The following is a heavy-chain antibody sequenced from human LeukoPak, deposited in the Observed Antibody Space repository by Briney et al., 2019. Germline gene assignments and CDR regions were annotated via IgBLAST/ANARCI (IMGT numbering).Heavy chain of an antibody. D-gene: IGHD1-26*01. CDR1: GFTFSSYG. J-gene: IGHJ6*02. CDR2: ISYDGSNK. V-gene: IGHV3-30*18. CDR3: AKVSRWELLVYYYYGMDV. Sequence: GGSLRLSCAASGFTFSSYGMHWVRQAPGKGLEWVAVISYDGSNKYYADSVKGRFTISRDNSKNTLYLQMNSLRAEDTAVYYCAKVSRWELLVYYYYGMDVWGQGTTVTVSS.